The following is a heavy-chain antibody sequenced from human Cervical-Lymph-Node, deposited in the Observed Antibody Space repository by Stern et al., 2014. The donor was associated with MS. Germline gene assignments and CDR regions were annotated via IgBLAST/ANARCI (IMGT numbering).Heavy chain of an antibody. V-gene: IGHV3-53*01. Sequence: VQLVQSGGGLIQPGGSLRLSCAVSGLSVSNNYMTWVRQAPGKVLAWVSVLYSGGSPYYADSVRGRFTISRDSFNNTLSLQMNSLRADDTALYYCARVVREGAFDVWGQGTMVTVSS. CDR1: GLSVSNNY. D-gene: IGHD2/OR15-2a*01. J-gene: IGHJ3*01. CDR2: LYSGGSP. CDR3: ARVVREGAFDV.